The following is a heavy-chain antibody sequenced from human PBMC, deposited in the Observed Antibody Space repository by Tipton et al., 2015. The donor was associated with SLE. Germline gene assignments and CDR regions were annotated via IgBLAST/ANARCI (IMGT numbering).Heavy chain of an antibody. CDR2: IYYSGST. CDR3: ARGRSPGIV. J-gene: IGHJ3*01. Sequence: GLVKPSETLSLTCTVSGDSISSYYWSWIRQPPGKGLEWIGYIYYSGSTNYNPSLKSRVTISVDTSKNLFSLKLSSVTAADTAVYYCARGRSPGIVWGQGTMVTVSS. CDR1: GDSISSYY. V-gene: IGHV4-59*01.